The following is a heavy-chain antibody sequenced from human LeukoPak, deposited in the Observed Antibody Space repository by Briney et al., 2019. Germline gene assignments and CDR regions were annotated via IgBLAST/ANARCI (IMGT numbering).Heavy chain of an antibody. V-gene: IGHV3-7*01. D-gene: IGHD5-18*01. CDR2: IKQDGSEK. J-gene: IGHJ6*03. CDR3: ARGLGTAMVSNYMDV. CDR1: GFTFSSYW. Sequence: GGSLRLSCAASGFTFSSYWMSWVRQAPGKGLEWVANIKQDGSEKYYVDSVKGRFTISRDNAKNSLYLQMNSLRAEDTAVYYCARGLGTAMVSNYMDVWGKGTTVTVSS.